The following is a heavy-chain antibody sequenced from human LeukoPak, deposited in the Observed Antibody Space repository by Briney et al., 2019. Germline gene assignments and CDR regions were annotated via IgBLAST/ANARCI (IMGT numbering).Heavy chain of an antibody. CDR3: ARVSEGAVSAFDI. D-gene: IGHD3-3*01. CDR2: IYYSGST. J-gene: IGHJ3*02. V-gene: IGHV4-59*01. CDR1: GGSISSYY. Sequence: SETLSLTCTVSGGSISSYYWSWIRQPPGKGLEWIGYIYYSGSTNYNPSLKSRVTISVDTSKNQFSLKLSSVTAADTAVYYCARVSEGAVSAFDIWGLGTMVTVSS.